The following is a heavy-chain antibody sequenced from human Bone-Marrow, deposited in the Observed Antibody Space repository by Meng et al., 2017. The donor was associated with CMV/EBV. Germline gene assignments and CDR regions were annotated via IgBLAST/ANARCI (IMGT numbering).Heavy chain of an antibody. Sequence: ASVKVSCKASGYTFTGYYMHWVRQAPGQGLEWMGWINPNSGGTNYAQKFQGRVTMTRDTSISTAYMELSRLRSDDTAVYYCAREEGVSSSSADPFDDWGQGTRVTGSS. CDR3: AREEGVSSSSADPFDD. D-gene: IGHD6-6*01. CDR2: INPNSGGT. V-gene: IGHV1-2*02. J-gene: IGHJ4*02. CDR1: GYTFTGYY.